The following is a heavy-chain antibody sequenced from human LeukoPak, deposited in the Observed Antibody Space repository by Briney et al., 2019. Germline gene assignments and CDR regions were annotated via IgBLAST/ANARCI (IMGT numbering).Heavy chain of an antibody. CDR2: IKQDGSET. J-gene: IGHJ5*02. CDR3: ARDTAGPNWFDP. CDR1: EFTFSSYW. Sequence: GGSLRLSCAASEFTFSSYWMNWVRQAPGKGLEWVANIKQDGSETYYVDSVKGRFTISRDNAQNSLYLQMNSLSAEDTAVYYCARDTAGPNWFDPWGQGTLVTVSS. V-gene: IGHV3-7*01. D-gene: IGHD6-19*01.